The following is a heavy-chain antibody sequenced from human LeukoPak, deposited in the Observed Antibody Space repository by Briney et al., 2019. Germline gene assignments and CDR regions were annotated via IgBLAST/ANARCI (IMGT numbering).Heavy chain of an antibody. Sequence: GESLKISCTCSRYSFTTYWIGWVRQLPGKGLEWMGIIYPGDSDTRYNPSFQGQVTLSADKSISTAYLQWSNLKASDKAMYYCARVLSSGSNIRDGFYPCGQGTLVTVSS. CDR1: RYSFTTYW. V-gene: IGHV5-51*01. J-gene: IGHJ5*02. CDR3: ARVLSSGSNIRDGFYP. CDR2: IYPGDSDT. D-gene: IGHD4-11*01.